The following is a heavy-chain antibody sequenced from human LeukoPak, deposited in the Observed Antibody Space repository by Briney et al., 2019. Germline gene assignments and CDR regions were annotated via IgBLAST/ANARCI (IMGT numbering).Heavy chain of an antibody. V-gene: IGHV3-64*01. Sequence: GGSLRLSGVASGFSFSAYIMHWVRQAPGKGLEYVSAIRSDGSSTFYPNSVKGRFTISRDNSKSTLYLQMGSLRAEDTAVYYCTRRYGGHSGWAGYHDSWGQGTLVTVSS. CDR1: GFSFSAYI. CDR3: TRRYGGHSGWAGYHDS. D-gene: IGHD6-19*01. J-gene: IGHJ4*02. CDR2: IRSDGSST.